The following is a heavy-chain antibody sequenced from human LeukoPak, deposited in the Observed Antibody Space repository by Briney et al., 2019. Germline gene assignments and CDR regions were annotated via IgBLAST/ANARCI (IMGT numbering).Heavy chain of an antibody. Sequence: SETLSLTCTVSGGSISSSSYYWGWLRQPPGKGLEWIGSIYYSGSTYYNPSLKSRVTISVDTSKNQFSLKLSSVTAADTAVYYCASSYGDLADFDYWGQGTLVTVSS. D-gene: IGHD4-17*01. CDR1: GGSISSSSYY. V-gene: IGHV4-39*07. CDR3: ASSYGDLADFDY. CDR2: IYYSGST. J-gene: IGHJ4*02.